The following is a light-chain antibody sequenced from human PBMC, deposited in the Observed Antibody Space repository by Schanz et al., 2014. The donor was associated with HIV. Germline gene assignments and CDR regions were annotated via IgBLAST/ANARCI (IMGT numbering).Light chain of an antibody. CDR3: CSYASSGTWV. CDR1: SSNIGAGYD. J-gene: IGLJ3*02. Sequence: QSVLTQPPSVSGAPGQRVTISCTGSSSNIGAGYDVHWYQQLPGTAPKLLISGNSNRPSGVPDRFSGSKSGTSASLAITGLQAEDEADYYCCSYASSGTWVFGGGTKLTVL. V-gene: IGLV1-40*01. CDR2: GNS.